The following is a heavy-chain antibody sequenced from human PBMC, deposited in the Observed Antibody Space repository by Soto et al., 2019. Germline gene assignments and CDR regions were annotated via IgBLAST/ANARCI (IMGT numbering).Heavy chain of an antibody. CDR1: GGSFSVYY. CDR2: INHSGST. D-gene: IGHD6-19*01. Sequence: SETLSLTCAVYGGSFSVYYWSLIRQPPGKGLEWIGEINHSGSTNYNPSLKSRVTISVDTSKNQFSLKLSSVTAADTAVYYCARLRRLVRGYYDYGMDVWGQGTTVTVSS. V-gene: IGHV4-34*01. J-gene: IGHJ6*02. CDR3: ARLRRLVRGYYDYGMDV.